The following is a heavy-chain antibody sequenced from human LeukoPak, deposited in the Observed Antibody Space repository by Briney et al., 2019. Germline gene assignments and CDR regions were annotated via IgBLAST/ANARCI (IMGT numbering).Heavy chain of an antibody. J-gene: IGHJ4*02. V-gene: IGHV3-11*05. CDR3: ARDTKDISGYYSFF. D-gene: IGHD3-22*01. CDR2: ISDRSTYT. Sequence: GGSLRLSCAASGFTFSDYYMSWIRQAPGKGLEWVSYISDRSTYTNYADSVRGRFTISRDNAKNSLYLQMNSLRAGDTAVYYCARDTKDISGYYSFFWGQGTLVTVSS. CDR1: GFTFSDYY.